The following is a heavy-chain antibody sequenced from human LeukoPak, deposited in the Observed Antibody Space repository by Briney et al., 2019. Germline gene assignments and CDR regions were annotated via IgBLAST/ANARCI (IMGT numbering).Heavy chain of an antibody. CDR1: GGTFSSYA. D-gene: IGHD4-11*01. CDR2: IIPIFGTA. J-gene: IGHJ4*02. Sequence: SVKVSCKASGGTFSSYAISWVRQAPGQGLEWMGGIIPIFGTANYAQKFQGRVTITTDESTSTAYMELSSLRSEDTAVYYCARDYSNYGTFDYWGQGTLVTVSS. CDR3: ARDYSNYGTFDY. V-gene: IGHV1-69*05.